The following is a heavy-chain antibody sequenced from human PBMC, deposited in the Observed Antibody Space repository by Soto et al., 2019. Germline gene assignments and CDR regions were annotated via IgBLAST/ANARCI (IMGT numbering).Heavy chain of an antibody. CDR2: IKQDGSEI. D-gene: IGHD3-10*01. V-gene: IGHV3-7*04. J-gene: IGHJ4*02. Sequence: PGGSLGLSFVTSGFAFGSYWMNWVRQVPGKGLEWVANIKQDGSEIHYVDSVRGRFTISRDNAKSSLHLQMNSLRAEDTAVYYCVRSSGWTGDYWGQGILVTVSS. CDR1: GFAFGSYW. CDR3: VRSSGWTGDY.